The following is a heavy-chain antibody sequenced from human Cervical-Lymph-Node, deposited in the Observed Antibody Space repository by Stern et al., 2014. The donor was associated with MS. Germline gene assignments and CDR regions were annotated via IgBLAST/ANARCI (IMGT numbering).Heavy chain of an antibody. Sequence: QVQLQESGPGLVKPSETLSLTCTVSGGSISSSSYYWGWIRQPPGKGLEWIGSIYYSGSTYYNPSLKRRVTISVDTSKNQFSLKLSSGTAADTAVYYCARRIQLWNHWYFDLWGRGTLVTVSS. CDR3: ARRIQLWNHWYFDL. CDR1: GGSISSSSYY. D-gene: IGHD5-18*01. J-gene: IGHJ2*01. V-gene: IGHV4-39*01. CDR2: IYYSGST.